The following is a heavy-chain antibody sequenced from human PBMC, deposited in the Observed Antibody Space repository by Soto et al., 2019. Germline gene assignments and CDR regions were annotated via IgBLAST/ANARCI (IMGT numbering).Heavy chain of an antibody. J-gene: IGHJ4*02. CDR3: HGLRRGSPSDY. D-gene: IGHD3-10*01. Sequence: EVQLLESGGGLVQPGGSLRLSCAASGFTFSTYDMSWVRQAPGKGLEWVSAVSAGGGSTYYTDSVKGRFTISRDNSKNTVYLQMNSLRAEDTAVYYCHGLRRGSPSDYWDQGTLVTVSS. CDR1: GFTFSTYD. V-gene: IGHV3-23*01. CDR2: VSAGGGST.